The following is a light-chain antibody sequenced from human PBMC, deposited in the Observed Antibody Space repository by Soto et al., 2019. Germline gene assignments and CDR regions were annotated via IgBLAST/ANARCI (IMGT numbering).Light chain of an antibody. CDR2: DVS. CDR3: CSCAGSAVV. Sequence: QSALTQPRSVSGSPGQSVTISCTGTSSDVGGYNYVSWYQQHPRKAPKLMIYDVSKRPSGVPDRFSGSKSGNTASLTIFGLQAEDESDYYCCSCAGSAVVFGGGTKLTVL. V-gene: IGLV2-11*01. J-gene: IGLJ2*01. CDR1: SSDVGGYNY.